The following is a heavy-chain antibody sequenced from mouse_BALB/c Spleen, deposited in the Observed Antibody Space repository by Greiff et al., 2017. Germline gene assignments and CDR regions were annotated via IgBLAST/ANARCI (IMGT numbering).Heavy chain of an antibody. D-gene: IGHD2-4*01. V-gene: IGHV3-1*02. J-gene: IGHJ3*01. CDR2: IHYSGST. CDR1: GYSITSGYS. CDR3: ANMITTFPFAY. Sequence: VQLKESGPDLVKPSQSLSLTCTVTGYSITSGYSWPWIRQFPGNKLEWMGYIHYSGSTNYNPSLKSRISITRDTSKNQFFLQLNSVTTEDTATYYCANMITTFPFAYWGQGTLVTVSA.